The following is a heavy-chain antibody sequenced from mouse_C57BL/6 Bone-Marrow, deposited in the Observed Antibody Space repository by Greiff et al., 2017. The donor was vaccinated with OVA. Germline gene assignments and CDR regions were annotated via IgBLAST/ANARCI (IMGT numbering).Heavy chain of an antibody. CDR2: INPNNGGT. J-gene: IGHJ3*01. CDR1: GYTFTDYN. V-gene: IGHV1-18*01. CDR3: ARREGYFPAWCAY. D-gene: IGHD2-3*01. Sequence: VQLQQSGPELVKPGASVKIPCKASGYTFTDYNMDWVKQSHGKSLEWIGDINPNNGGTIYNQKFKGKATLTVDKSSSTAYMELRSLTSEDTAVYYCARREGYFPAWCAYWGQGTLVTVSA.